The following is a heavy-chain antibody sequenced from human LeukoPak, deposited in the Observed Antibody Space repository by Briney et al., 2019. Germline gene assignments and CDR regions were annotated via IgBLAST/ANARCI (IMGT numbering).Heavy chain of an antibody. CDR1: GFTFSSDW. V-gene: IGHV3-74*01. CDR2: INSDGSRT. D-gene: IGHD6-13*01. CDR3: AKVIAAAGSLDY. J-gene: IGHJ4*02. Sequence: PGGSLRLSCAASGFTFSSDWMHWVRQAPGKGLVWVSRINSDGSRTDYADSVKGRFTISRDNSKNTLYLQMNSLRAEDTAVYYCAKVIAAAGSLDYWGQGTLVTVSS.